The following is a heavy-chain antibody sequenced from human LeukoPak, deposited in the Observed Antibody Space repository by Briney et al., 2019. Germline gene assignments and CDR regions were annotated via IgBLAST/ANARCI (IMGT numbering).Heavy chain of an antibody. CDR3: ARTYYDFWSGYYTGQHFDY. J-gene: IGHJ4*02. D-gene: IGHD3-3*01. CDR2: MNPNSGNT. V-gene: IGHV1-8*02. CDR1: GYTFTGYY. Sequence: ASVKVSCKASGYTFTGYYMHWVRQAPGQGLEWMGWMNPNSGNTGYAQKFQGRVTMTRNTSISTAYMELSSLRSEDTAVYYCARTYYDFWSGYYTGQHFDYWGQGTLVTVSS.